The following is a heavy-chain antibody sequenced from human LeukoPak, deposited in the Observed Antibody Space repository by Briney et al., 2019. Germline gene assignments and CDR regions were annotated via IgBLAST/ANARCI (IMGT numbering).Heavy chain of an antibody. Sequence: SETLSLTCTVSGYSISSGYYWGWIRQPPGKGLEWIGSIYHSGSTYYNPSLKSRVTISVDTSKNQFSLKLSSVTAADTAMYYCAREWMGYSYYYYMDVWGKGTTVTVSS. CDR3: AREWMGYSYYYYMDV. D-gene: IGHD2-15*01. CDR2: IYHSGST. V-gene: IGHV4-38-2*02. J-gene: IGHJ6*03. CDR1: GYSISSGYY.